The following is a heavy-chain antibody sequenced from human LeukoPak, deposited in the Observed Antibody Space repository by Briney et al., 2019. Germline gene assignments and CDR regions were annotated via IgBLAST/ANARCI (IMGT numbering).Heavy chain of an antibody. CDR3: ARDFMGATTY. CDR1: GYTFTGHY. V-gene: IGHV1-2*02. D-gene: IGHD1-26*01. Sequence: GASVKVSCKASGYTFTGHYMHWVRQAPGQGLEWMGWINPNSGGTNYAQKFQGRVTMTRDTSISTAYMELSRLRSDDTAVYYCARDFMGATTYWGQGTLVTVSS. J-gene: IGHJ4*02. CDR2: INPNSGGT.